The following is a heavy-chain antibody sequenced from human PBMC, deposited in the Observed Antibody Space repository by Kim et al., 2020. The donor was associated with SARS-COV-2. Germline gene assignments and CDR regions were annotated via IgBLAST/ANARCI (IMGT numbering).Heavy chain of an antibody. Sequence: ASVKVSCKTSGYTFNKYGINWVRQAPGQGLEWMGWTSPSNGNTRYAQKIQGRVTMTTDTSTSTAYMELRSLRSDDTAVYYCATDQGDILTAYSYWGQGTLVAVSS. CDR1: GYTFNKYG. CDR2: TSPSNGNT. J-gene: IGHJ4*02. V-gene: IGHV1-18*01. CDR3: ATDQGDILTAYSY. D-gene: IGHD3-9*01.